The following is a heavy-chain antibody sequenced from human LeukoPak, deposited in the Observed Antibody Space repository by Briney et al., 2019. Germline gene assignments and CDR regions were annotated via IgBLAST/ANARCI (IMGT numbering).Heavy chain of an antibody. D-gene: IGHD6-6*01. V-gene: IGHV3-53*01. CDR1: GFTVSSSY. CDR3: AKDRTEYSSSSGVFDY. Sequence: QTGGSLRLSCAASGFTVSSSYMSWVRQAPGKGLEWVSLIYSADNTHYADSVKGRFSISRDNSKNTLYLQMNSLRAEGTAVYYCAKDRTEYSSSSGVFDYWGQGTLVTVSS. J-gene: IGHJ4*02. CDR2: IYSADNT.